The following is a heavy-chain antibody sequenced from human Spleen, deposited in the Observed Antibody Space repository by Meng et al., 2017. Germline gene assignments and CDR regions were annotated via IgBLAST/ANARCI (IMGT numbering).Heavy chain of an antibody. D-gene: IGHD1-26*01. Sequence: VQLQESGPGLVKPSGTLSLTCTVSGGSVSSGSYYWSWIRQPPGKGLEWIGYIDYSRSTNYYPSLKSRVTMSVDTSKNQLSLKLSSVTAADTAVYYCAGGPWELDYWGQGILVTVPS. CDR3: AGGPWELDY. CDR2: IDYSRST. V-gene: IGHV4-61*01. CDR1: GGSVSSGSYY. J-gene: IGHJ4*02.